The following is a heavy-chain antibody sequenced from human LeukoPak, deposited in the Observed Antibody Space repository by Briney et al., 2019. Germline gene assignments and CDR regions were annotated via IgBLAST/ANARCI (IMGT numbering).Heavy chain of an antibody. CDR1: GFTFSSYG. CDR2: IWYDGSNK. V-gene: IGHV3-33*01. Sequence: GGSLRLSCAASGFTFSSYGMHWVRQAPGKGLEWVALIWYDGSNKYYGDSVKGRFTISRDNSKNTLYLQMNSLRAEDTAVYYCARDEYKADAYWGQGTLVTVSS. CDR3: ARDEYKADAY. J-gene: IGHJ4*02. D-gene: IGHD2/OR15-2a*01.